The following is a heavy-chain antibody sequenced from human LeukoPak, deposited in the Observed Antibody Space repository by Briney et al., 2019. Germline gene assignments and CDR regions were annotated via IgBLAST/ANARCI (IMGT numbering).Heavy chain of an antibody. D-gene: IGHD6-13*01. CDR2: IYPGDSDT. V-gene: IGHV5-51*01. CDR3: ARWAATGTGLDY. CDR1: AYRFTNYW. J-gene: IGHJ4*02. Sequence: PGESLKIFCNGSAYRFTNYWIGWVRQVPGKGLEWMGIIYPGDSDTRYSPSFQGQVTISADKSSSTAYLQWSRLKASDTAMYYCARWAATGTGLDYWGQGTLVTVSS.